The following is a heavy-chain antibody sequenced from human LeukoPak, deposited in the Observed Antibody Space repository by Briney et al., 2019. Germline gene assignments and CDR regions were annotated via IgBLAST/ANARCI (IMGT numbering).Heavy chain of an antibody. CDR3: TKEGATGSRYNFDY. V-gene: IGHV3-30*18. D-gene: IGHD2-15*01. Sequence: PGRSLRLSCAASGFTFSSNGMHWVRQAPGKGLEWVAVISDDGRTEYYADSVKGRFTISRDNSKNTVSLQMNSLREEDTAVFYCTKEGATGSRYNFDYWGQGTLVTVSS. CDR2: ISDDGRTE. CDR1: GFTFSSNG. J-gene: IGHJ4*02.